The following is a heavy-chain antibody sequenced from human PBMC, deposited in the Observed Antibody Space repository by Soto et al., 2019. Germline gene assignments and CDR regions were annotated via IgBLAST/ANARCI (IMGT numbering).Heavy chain of an antibody. D-gene: IGHD6-13*01. J-gene: IGHJ5*02. CDR3: ARDRGIAAAGLGWFDP. V-gene: IGHV1-69*01. CDR2: IIPIFGTA. CDR1: GGTFSSYA. Sequence: QVQLVQSGAEVKKPGSSVKVSCKASGGTFSSYAISWVRQAPGQGLEWMGGIIPIFGTANYAQTFQGRVTITADDSTSTAYMELRSLRSEDTAVYYCARDRGIAAAGLGWFDPWGQGTLVTVSS.